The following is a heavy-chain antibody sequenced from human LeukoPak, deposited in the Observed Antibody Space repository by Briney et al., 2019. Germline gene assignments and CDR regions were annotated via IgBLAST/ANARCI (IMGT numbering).Heavy chain of an antibody. CDR3: ARAFKNSSGWYFDY. CDR2: INHSGST. D-gene: IGHD6-19*01. CDR1: GGSFSGYY. Sequence: SETLSLTCAVYGGSFSGYYWSWIRQPPGKGLEWIGEINHSGSTNYNPSLKSRVTMSVDTSKNQFSLKLSSVTAADTAVYYCARAFKNSSGWYFDYWGQGTLVTVSS. V-gene: IGHV4-34*01. J-gene: IGHJ4*02.